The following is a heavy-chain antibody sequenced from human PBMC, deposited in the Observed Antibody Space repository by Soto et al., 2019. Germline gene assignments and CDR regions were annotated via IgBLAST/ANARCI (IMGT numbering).Heavy chain of an antibody. CDR3: ARTSRGLPGNYYYGMDV. V-gene: IGHV5-10-1*01. CDR2: IDPSDSYT. J-gene: IGHJ6*02. CDR1: GYSFTSYW. D-gene: IGHD3-10*01. Sequence: PGESLKISCKGSGYSFTSYWISWVRQMPGKGLEWMGRIDPSDSYTNYSPSFQGHVTISADKSISTAYLQWSSLKASDTAMYYCARTSRGLPGNYYYGMDVWGQGTTVTVSS.